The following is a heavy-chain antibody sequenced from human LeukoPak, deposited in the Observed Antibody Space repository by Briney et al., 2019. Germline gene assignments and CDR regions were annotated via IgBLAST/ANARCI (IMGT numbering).Heavy chain of an antibody. CDR3: ASRYDSSGYYYGGAFDI. D-gene: IGHD3-22*01. V-gene: IGHV4-30-2*01. CDR1: GGSISSGGYS. J-gene: IGHJ3*02. Sequence: PSQTLSLTCAVSGGSISSGGYSWSWIRQPPGKGLEWIGYIYHSGSTYYNPSLKSRVTISVDRSKNQFSLKLSSVTAADTAVYYCASRYDSSGYYYGGAFDIWGQGTMVTVSS. CDR2: IYHSGST.